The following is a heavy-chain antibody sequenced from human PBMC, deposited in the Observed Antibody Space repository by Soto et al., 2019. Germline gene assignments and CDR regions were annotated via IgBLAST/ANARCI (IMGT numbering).Heavy chain of an antibody. Sequence: PGESLKISCKGSGYSFTSYWISWVRQMPGKGLEWMGRIDPSDSYTNYSPSFQGHVTISADKSISTAYLQWSSLKASDTAMYYCASAAPDIVVVPAAMDYYYYGMDVWGQGTTVTVS. V-gene: IGHV5-10-1*01. CDR1: GYSFTSYW. CDR3: ASAAPDIVVVPAAMDYYYYGMDV. D-gene: IGHD2-2*01. CDR2: IDPSDSYT. J-gene: IGHJ6*02.